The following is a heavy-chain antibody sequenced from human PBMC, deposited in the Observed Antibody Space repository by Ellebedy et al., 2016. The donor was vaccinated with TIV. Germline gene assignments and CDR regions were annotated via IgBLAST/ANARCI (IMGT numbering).Heavy chain of an antibody. D-gene: IGHD2-21*02. CDR2: IVGSGA. V-gene: IGHV3-23*01. J-gene: IGHJ4*02. CDR3: AKDRTSGDGYWVFDS. CDR1: GFTFSPYA. Sequence: GESLKISCAASGFTFSPYAMAWVRQAPGKCLAWVSGIVGSGAEKYADSVKGRFTISRDNSKRTVDLQMRSVRAEDTAVYFCAKDRTSGDGYWVFDSWGQGTMVSVSS.